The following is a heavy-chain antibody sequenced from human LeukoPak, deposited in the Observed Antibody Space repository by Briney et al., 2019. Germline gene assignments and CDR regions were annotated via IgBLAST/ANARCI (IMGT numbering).Heavy chain of an antibody. V-gene: IGHV3-23*01. CDR3: APWGSGYDY. J-gene: IGHJ4*02. CDR2: ISGSGGST. Sequence: GGSLRLSCAASGFTFSSYAMGWVRQAPGKGLEWVSAISGSGGSTYYADSVKGRFTISRGNSKNTLYLQMNSLRAEDTAVYYCAPWGSGYDYWGQGTLVTVSS. CDR1: GFTFSSYA. D-gene: IGHD5-12*01.